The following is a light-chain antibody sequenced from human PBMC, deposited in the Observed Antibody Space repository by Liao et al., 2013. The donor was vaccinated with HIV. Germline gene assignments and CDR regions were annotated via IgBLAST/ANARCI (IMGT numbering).Light chain of an antibody. V-gene: IGLV3-1*01. CDR2: QDN. J-gene: IGLJ1*01. CDR1: KLGDKY. Sequence: SYELTQPPSVSVSPGQTASITCSGHKLGDKYACWYQQKPGQSPVLVIYQDNKRPSGIPERFSGSNSGNTATLTISGTQAMDESDYYCQAWDSSTGVFGTGTKVTVL. CDR3: QAWDSSTGV.